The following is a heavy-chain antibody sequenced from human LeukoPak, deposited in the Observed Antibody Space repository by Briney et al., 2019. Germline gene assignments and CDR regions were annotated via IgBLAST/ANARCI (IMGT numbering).Heavy chain of an antibody. D-gene: IGHD6-13*01. CDR3: AKVMGSYSSSWYQNPYYFDY. J-gene: IGHJ4*02. V-gene: IGHV3-23*01. CDR2: ISGSGGST. Sequence: GGSLRLSCAASGFTFSSYAMSWVRQAPGKGLEWVSAISGSGGSTYYADSVKGRFTISRDNSKNTLYLQMNSLRAEDTAVYYCAKVMGSYSSSWYQNPYYFDYWGQGTLVTVSS. CDR1: GFTFSSYA.